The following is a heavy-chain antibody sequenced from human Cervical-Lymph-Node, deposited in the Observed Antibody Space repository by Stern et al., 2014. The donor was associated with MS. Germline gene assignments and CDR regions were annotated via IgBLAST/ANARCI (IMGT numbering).Heavy chain of an antibody. J-gene: IGHJ4*02. Sequence: VKLVQSGAEVKKPGSSVKVSCKALGGVFSTYTLAWVRQAPGQGLEWMGRIVPAFDTKTYAQRFLGRVTLTADESTSTAYMELSSLRSEDTAIYYCARDINGGRGYLWGQGTLVTVSS. V-gene: IGHV1-69*01. CDR3: ARDINGGRGYL. D-gene: IGHD7-27*01. CDR1: GGVFSTYT. CDR2: IVPAFDTK.